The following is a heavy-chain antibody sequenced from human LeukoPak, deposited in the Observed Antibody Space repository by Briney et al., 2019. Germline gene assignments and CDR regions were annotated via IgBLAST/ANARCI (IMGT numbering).Heavy chain of an antibody. V-gene: IGHV1-46*02. CDR2: IHPDGGST. Sequence: ASVTVCFKASAYNFNDYYIYWVRQAPGHGLEYMGYIHPDGGSTNYAQKFQVRGTMTSDMSTNTVYMELRSLRSEDTAMYYCARAFNSIQPLDYWGQGTLVTVSS. CDR3: ARAFNSIQPLDY. D-gene: IGHD4-11*01. CDR1: AYNFNDYY. J-gene: IGHJ4*02.